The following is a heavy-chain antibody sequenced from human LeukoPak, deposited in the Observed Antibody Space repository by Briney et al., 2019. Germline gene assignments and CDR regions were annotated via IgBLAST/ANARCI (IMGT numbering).Heavy chain of an antibody. D-gene: IGHD4-17*01. J-gene: IGHJ4*02. CDR2: IIPIFGTA. Sequence: GASVKVSCKASGGTFSSYAISWVRQAPGQVLEWMGGIIPIFGTANYAQKFQGRVTITADESTSTAYMELSSLRSEGTAVYYCARGGSRTVTLYYFDYWGQGTLVTVSS. V-gene: IGHV1-69*13. CDR3: ARGGSRTVTLYYFDY. CDR1: GGTFSSYA.